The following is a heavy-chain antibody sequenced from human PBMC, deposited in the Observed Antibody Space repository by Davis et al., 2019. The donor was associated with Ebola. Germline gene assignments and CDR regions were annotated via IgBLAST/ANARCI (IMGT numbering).Heavy chain of an antibody. D-gene: IGHD1-26*01. CDR3: ARTEWELLFGWFDP. CDR2: IKQDGSEK. J-gene: IGHJ5*02. CDR1: GFTFSSYW. V-gene: IGHV3-7*03. Sequence: GESLKISCAASGFTFSSYWMSWVRQAPGKGLEWVANIKQDGSEKYYVDSVRGRFTISRDNAKNSLYLQMNSLRAEDTAVYYCARTEWELLFGWFDPWGQGTLVTVSS.